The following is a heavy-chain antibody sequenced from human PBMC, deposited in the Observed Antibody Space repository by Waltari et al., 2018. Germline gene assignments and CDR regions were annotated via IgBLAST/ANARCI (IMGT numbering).Heavy chain of an antibody. D-gene: IGHD2-15*01. CDR3: ARDRGRGLYLDS. J-gene: IGHJ4*02. CDR2: VHRSGRT. CDR1: GDSMCGNYW. Sequence: QVQLQEAGPGLVKPSGTLSLTCVVSGDSMCGNYWWSWVRQPPGTGLEWIGQVHRSGRTNYNPPLESRVTVSIDTFNSQFSLEVTSATAADTALYFCARDRGRGLYLDSWGRGILVTVSP. V-gene: IGHV4-4*02.